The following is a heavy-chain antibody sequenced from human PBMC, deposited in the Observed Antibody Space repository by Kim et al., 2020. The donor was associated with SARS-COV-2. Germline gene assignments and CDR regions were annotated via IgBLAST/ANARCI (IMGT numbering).Heavy chain of an antibody. CDR1: GYTFTSYA. V-gene: IGHV7-4-1*02. CDR2: INTNTGNP. J-gene: IGHJ6*03. CDR3: ARENSITIFGVVISFDYMDV. Sequence: ASVKVSCKASGYTFTSYAMNWVRQAPGQGLEWMGWINTNTGNPTYAQGFTGRFVFSLDTSVSTAYLQISSLKAEDTAVYYCARENSITIFGVVISFDYMDVWGKGTKVTVSS. D-gene: IGHD3-3*01.